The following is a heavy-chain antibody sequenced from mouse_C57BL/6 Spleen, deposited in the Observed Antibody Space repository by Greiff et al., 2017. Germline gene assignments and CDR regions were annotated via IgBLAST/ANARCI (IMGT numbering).Heavy chain of an antibody. D-gene: IGHD1-1*01. CDR2: IYPSDSET. CDR1: GYTFTSYW. V-gene: IGHV1-61*01. Sequence: QVQLQQPGAELVRPGSSVKLSCKASGYTFTSYWMDWVKQRPGQGLEWIGNIYPSDSETHYNQKFKDKATLTVDKSSSTAYMQLSSLTFEDSAVYYCASSGVCSSYGYFDVWGTGTTVTVSS. CDR3: ASSGVCSSYGYFDV. J-gene: IGHJ1*03.